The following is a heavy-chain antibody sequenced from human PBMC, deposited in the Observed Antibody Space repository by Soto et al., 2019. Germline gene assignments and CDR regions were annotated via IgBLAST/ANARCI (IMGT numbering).Heavy chain of an antibody. Sequence: XESLKVSWKCSGNSFTSYLIGWVLQMPGKGLEWMGIIYPGDSDTRYSPSFQGQVTISADKSISTAYLQWSSLKASDTAMYYCASGYGTFFGMDVWGQGTTVTVSS. D-gene: IGHD5-12*01. CDR2: IYPGDSDT. CDR3: ASGYGTFFGMDV. CDR1: GNSFTSYL. J-gene: IGHJ6*02. V-gene: IGHV5-51*01.